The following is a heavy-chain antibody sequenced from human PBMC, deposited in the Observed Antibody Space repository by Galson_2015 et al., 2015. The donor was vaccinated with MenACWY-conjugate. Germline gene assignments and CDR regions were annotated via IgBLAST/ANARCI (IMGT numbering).Heavy chain of an antibody. D-gene: IGHD5-18*01. CDR1: GFTLSTYR. CDR3: ARVPGYSYGYYDW. J-gene: IGHJ4*02. CDR2: SSSSSSTI. V-gene: IGHV3-48*02. Sequence: SLRLSCAASGFTLSTYRVNWVRQAPGRGLEWVSYSSSSSSTIYYADSVKGRFTISRDNAKNSLYLQMNTLRDEDTAVYYCARVPGYSYGYYDWWGQGTLVTVSS.